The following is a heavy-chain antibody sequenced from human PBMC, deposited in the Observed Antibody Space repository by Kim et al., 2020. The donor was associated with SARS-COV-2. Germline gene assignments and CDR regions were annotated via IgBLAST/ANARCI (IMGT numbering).Heavy chain of an antibody. CDR1: GFTFDDYA. V-gene: IGHV3-9*01. CDR3: AKENMVGASAGMDV. CDR2: ISWNSGSI. D-gene: IGHD1-26*01. Sequence: GGSLRPSCAASGFTFDDYAMHWVRQAPGKGLEWVSGISWNSGSIGYADSVKGRFTISRDNAKNSLYLQMNSLRAEDTALYYCAKENMVGASAGMDVWGQG. J-gene: IGHJ6*02.